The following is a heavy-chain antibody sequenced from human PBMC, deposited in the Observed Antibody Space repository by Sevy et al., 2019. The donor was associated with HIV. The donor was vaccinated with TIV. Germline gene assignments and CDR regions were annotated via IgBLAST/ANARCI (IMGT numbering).Heavy chain of an antibody. Sequence: GGSLRLSCAASGFTFSSYGMHWVRQAPGKGLDWVTVISYDGSNKYYADSVKGRFTISRDNSKNTLYLQMNSLRVEDTAVDYCAKGGQWLGRDWFDPWGQGTLVTVSS. J-gene: IGHJ5*02. CDR3: AKGGQWLGRDWFDP. CDR2: ISYDGSNK. D-gene: IGHD6-19*01. V-gene: IGHV3-30*18. CDR1: GFTFSSYG.